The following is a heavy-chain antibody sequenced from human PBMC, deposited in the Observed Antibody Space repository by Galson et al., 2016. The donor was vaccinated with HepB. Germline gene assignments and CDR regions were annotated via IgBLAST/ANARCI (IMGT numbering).Heavy chain of an antibody. J-gene: IGHJ6*02. CDR3: ARGLGCMSTSCYYRYYNAMDV. CDR1: GFTFSNYG. CDR2: DSMDGRRK. Sequence: SLRLSCAASGFTFSNYGMHWVRQAPGKGLEWVAADSMDGRRKFYADSVKGRFTISRDNSNSMLFLQMNSLRDEDTAVYYCARGLGCMSTSCYYRYYNAMDVWGQGTTVAVSS. D-gene: IGHD2-2*01. V-gene: IGHV3-30*03.